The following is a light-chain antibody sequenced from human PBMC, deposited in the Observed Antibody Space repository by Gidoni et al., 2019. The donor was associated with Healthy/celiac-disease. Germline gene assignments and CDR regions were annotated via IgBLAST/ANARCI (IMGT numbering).Light chain of an antibody. V-gene: IGKV3-20*01. CDR1: HSVSSSH. Sequence: EIVLTQSPGTLSLSPGERATLSCRASHSVSSSHLAWYRQKPGQAPRLLIYGASRRATGIPDRFSGSGSGTVFTLSINRLEPEDFAVYYCQQYGISPLTFGGGTKVESK. CDR2: GAS. CDR3: QQYGISPLT. J-gene: IGKJ4*01.